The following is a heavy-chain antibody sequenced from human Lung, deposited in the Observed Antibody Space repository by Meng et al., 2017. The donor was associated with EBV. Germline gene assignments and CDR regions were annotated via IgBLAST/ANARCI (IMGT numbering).Heavy chain of an antibody. D-gene: IGHD5/OR15-5a*01. CDR2: IYHSGST. J-gene: IGHJ4*02. V-gene: IGHV4-4*02. CDR3: ARVCEVCLDY. CDR1: GGSISSSNW. Sequence: LRGSGPGRVKRSGTLSLPWAVPGGSISSSNWWSWVRQPPGKGLEWIGEIYHSGSTNYNPSLKSRVTISVDKSKNQFSLKLSSVTAADTAVYYCARVCEVCLDYWGQGTLVTVSS.